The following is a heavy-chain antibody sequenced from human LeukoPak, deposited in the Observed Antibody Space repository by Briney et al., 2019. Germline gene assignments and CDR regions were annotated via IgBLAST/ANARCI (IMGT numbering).Heavy chain of an antibody. D-gene: IGHD3-16*01. CDR1: GFTFSSFD. J-gene: IGHJ4*02. CDR3: RDSAYYLDS. CDR2: IRYDGSNK. Sequence: GGSLRLSCAASGFTFSSFDMHWVRQAPGKGLEWVAFIRYDGSNKYYADSVKGRFTISRDNSKNTLYLQMNSLEAEDTAVYYCRDSAYYLDSWGQGTLVTVSS. V-gene: IGHV3-30*02.